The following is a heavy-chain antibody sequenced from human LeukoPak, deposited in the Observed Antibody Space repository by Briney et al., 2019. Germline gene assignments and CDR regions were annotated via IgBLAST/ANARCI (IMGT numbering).Heavy chain of an antibody. CDR3: ARGGHTAMGPDDAFDI. J-gene: IGHJ3*02. V-gene: IGHV1-2*04. CDR1: GYTFTGYY. Sequence: ASVKVSCKASGYTFTGYYIHWVRQAPGQGLEWMGWINPNSGGTNYAQKFQGWVTMTRDTSISTAYMELSRLRSDDTAVYYCARGGHTAMGPDDAFDIWGQGTMVTVSS. D-gene: IGHD5-18*01. CDR2: INPNSGGT.